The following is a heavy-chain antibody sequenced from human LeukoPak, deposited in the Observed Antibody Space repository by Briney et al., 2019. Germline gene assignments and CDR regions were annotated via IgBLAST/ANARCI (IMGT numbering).Heavy chain of an antibody. CDR2: IIPMLGTA. V-gene: IGHV1-69*13. CDR3: AAETLGYCSSTICPGDY. J-gene: IGHJ4*02. Sequence: GASVKVSCKASGGTFNSYIISWVRQAPGQGLEWMGGIIPMLGTANYGQKFQGRGTITADESTSTAYMELSSLRSEDTAVYYCAAETLGYCSSTICPGDYWGQGTLVTVSS. CDR1: GGTFNSYI. D-gene: IGHD2-2*01.